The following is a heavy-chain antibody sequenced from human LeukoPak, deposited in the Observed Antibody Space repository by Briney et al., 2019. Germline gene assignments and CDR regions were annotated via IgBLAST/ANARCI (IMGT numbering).Heavy chain of an antibody. CDR2: IIPILGIA. D-gene: IGHD3-22*01. CDR1: GGTFSSYA. Sequence: SVKVSCKASGGTFSSYAISWVRQAPGQGLEWVGRIIPILGIANYAQKFQGRVTITADKSTSTAYMELSSLRSEDTAVYYCARAPPYYYDSSGYYDDAFDIWGQGTMVTVSS. V-gene: IGHV1-69*04. CDR3: ARAPPYYYDSSGYYDDAFDI. J-gene: IGHJ3*02.